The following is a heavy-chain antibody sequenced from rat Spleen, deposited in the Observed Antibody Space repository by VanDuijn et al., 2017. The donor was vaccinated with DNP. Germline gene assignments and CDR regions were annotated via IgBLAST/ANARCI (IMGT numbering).Heavy chain of an antibody. J-gene: IGHJ2*01. Sequence: QVQLKESGPGLVQPSQTLSLTCTVSGFSLTTNGVSWVRQPPGKGLEWIAAISSGGKTYYNSALKSRLSISRDTSKSQVFLRMNSLQTEDTAIYFCTREREPNNNPYYFDYWGQGV. V-gene: IGHV2S12*01. CDR1: GFSLTTNG. CDR3: TREREPNNNPYYFDY. CDR2: ISSGGKT. D-gene: IGHD1-10*01.